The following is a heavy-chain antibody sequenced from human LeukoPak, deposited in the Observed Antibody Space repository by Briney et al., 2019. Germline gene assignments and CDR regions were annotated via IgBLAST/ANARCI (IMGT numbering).Heavy chain of an antibody. CDR1: EYTSSDFY. Sequence: ASVKVSCQASEYTSSDFYLNWVRQAPGQGLEWMGWINPYTGATIYAQNFQGRVTMTWDASIGTGYVELTRLTSDDTALYYCATSTVTHTRDPWGQETLVTVSS. J-gene: IGHJ5*02. CDR2: INPYTGAT. V-gene: IGHV1-2*02. D-gene: IGHD1-1*01. CDR3: ATSTVTHTRDP.